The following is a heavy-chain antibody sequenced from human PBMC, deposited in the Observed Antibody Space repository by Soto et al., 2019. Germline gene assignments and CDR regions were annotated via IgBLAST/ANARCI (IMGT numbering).Heavy chain of an antibody. CDR3: AKDQYSGSPGKPDY. D-gene: IGHD1-26*01. CDR1: GFTFTSYA. V-gene: IGHV3-23*01. CDR2: ISGTGGTT. J-gene: IGHJ4*02. Sequence: GGSLRLSCAASGFTFTSYAMSWVRQAPGKGLEWVSTISGTGGTTYYADSVKGRFTISRDNSKNTLYLQMNSLRAEDTAIYYCAKDQYSGSPGKPDYWGQGTLVTVSS.